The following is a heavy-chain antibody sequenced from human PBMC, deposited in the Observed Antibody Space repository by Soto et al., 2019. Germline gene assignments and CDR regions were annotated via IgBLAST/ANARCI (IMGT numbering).Heavy chain of an antibody. Sequence: ASVKVSCKVSAYTFVSYGIAWVRQAPGQGLEWMGWISPYNGNTNYAQKLQGRVTMTTDTSTSTAYMDLTSLRSDDTAVYYCVRDQYFFDSSGYYDYWGQGTLVTVSS. CDR1: AYTFVSYG. J-gene: IGHJ4*02. CDR3: VRDQYFFDSSGYYDY. V-gene: IGHV1-18*01. D-gene: IGHD3-22*01. CDR2: ISPYNGNT.